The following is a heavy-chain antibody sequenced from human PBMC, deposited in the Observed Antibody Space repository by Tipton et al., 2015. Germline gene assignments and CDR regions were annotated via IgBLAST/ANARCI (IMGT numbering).Heavy chain of an antibody. CDR1: TYSISRDSY. Sequence: TLSLTCTISTYSISRDSYWGWIRQPPGKGLEWIGAISHSGSTYYNPSLRSRVTISRDTSKNQFSLRLSSVTAADTAVYYCACQDYDSLTRDYQTVDYWGQGTPVTVSS. J-gene: IGHJ4*02. V-gene: IGHV4-38-2*02. CDR2: ISHSGST. D-gene: IGHD3-9*01. CDR3: ACQDYDSLTRDYQTVDY.